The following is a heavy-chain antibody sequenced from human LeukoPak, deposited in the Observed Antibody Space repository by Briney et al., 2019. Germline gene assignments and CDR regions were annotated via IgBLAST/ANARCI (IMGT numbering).Heavy chain of an antibody. CDR3: ARIAAAGTWYDY. J-gene: IGHJ4*02. CDR2: ISSSSSYI. CDR1: GFTFSSYS. Sequence: GGSLRLSCAASGFTFSSYSMNWVRQAPGKGLEWVSSISSSSSYIHYADSVKGRFTISRDNAKNSLYLQMNSLRAEDTAVYYCARIAAAGTWYDYWGQGTLVTVSS. D-gene: IGHD6-13*01. V-gene: IGHV3-21*01.